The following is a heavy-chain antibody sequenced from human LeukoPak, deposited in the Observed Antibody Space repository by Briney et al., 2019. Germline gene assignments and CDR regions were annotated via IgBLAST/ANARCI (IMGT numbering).Heavy chain of an antibody. D-gene: IGHD1-7*01. CDR1: GGSFSGYY. V-gene: IGHV4-34*01. CDR3: ARAYNWNYANYYYYMDV. CDR2: INHSGST. Sequence: PSETLSLTCAVYGGSFSGYYWSWIRQPPGKGLEWIGEINHSGSTNYNPSLKSRVTISVDTSKNQSSLKLSSVTAADTAVYYCARAYNWNYANYYYYMDVWGKGTTVTVSS. J-gene: IGHJ6*03.